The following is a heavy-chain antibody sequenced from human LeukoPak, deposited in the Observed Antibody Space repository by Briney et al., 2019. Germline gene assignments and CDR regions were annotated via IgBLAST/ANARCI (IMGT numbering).Heavy chain of an antibody. CDR3: TTTSGQQLVPRGYYYYGMDV. V-gene: IGHV3-15*01. CDR2: IKSKTDGGTT. Sequence: GGSLRLSCAASGFTFSNAWMSWVRQAPGKGLEWVGRIKSKTDGGTTDYAAPVKGRFTISRDDSKNTLYLQMNSLKTEDTAVYYCTTTSGQQLVPRGYYYYGMDVWGQGTTVTVSS. CDR1: GFTFSNAW. J-gene: IGHJ6*02. D-gene: IGHD6-13*01.